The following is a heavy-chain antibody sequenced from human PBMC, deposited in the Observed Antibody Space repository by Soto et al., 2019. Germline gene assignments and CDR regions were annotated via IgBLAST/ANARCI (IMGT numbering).Heavy chain of an antibody. CDR3: ASGDPITGTTNGAFDI. CDR1: GGTFSSYT. Sequence: QVQLVQSGAEVKKPGSSVKVSCKASGGTFSSYTISWVRQAPGQGLEWMGRIIPILGIANYAQKFQGRVTITADKSTSTAYMELSSLRSEDTAVYYCASGDPITGTTNGAFDIWGQGTMVTVSS. D-gene: IGHD1-7*01. V-gene: IGHV1-69*02. CDR2: IIPILGIA. J-gene: IGHJ3*02.